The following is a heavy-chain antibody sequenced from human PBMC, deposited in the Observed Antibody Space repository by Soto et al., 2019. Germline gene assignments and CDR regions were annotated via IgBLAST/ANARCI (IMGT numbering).Heavy chain of an antibody. CDR3: AKDGDSRGYYAAYYFDN. J-gene: IGHJ4*02. V-gene: IGHV3-23*01. D-gene: IGHD3-3*01. Sequence: GGSLRLSCAASGFTFSNYAMSWVRQAPGKGLEWVSVISGNDDRTYYADSVKGRFTISRDNSKNTLYLQMSSLRAEDTAVYYCAKDGDSRGYYAAYYFDNWGQGTLVTVSS. CDR2: ISGNDDRT. CDR1: GFTFSNYA.